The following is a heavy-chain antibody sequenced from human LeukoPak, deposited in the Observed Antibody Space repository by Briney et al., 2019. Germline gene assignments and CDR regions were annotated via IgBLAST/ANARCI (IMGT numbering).Heavy chain of an antibody. Sequence: PSETLSLTCTVSGGSISGYYWSWIRQPAGKGLEWIGRIYTSGSTNYNPSLKSRVTMSVDTSKNRFSLKLSSVTAADTAVYYCARAIAAAGTYFDYWGQGTLVTVSS. V-gene: IGHV4-4*07. CDR3: ARAIAAAGTYFDY. CDR1: GGSISGYY. D-gene: IGHD6-13*01. CDR2: IYTSGST. J-gene: IGHJ4*02.